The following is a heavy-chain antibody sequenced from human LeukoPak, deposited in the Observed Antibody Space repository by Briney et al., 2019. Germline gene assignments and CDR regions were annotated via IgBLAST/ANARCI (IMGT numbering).Heavy chain of an antibody. V-gene: IGHV3-74*01. CDR1: GFTFSNYW. CDR2: INNDGNST. J-gene: IGHJ6*03. CDR3: ARGGVHGYNFYYYMDV. D-gene: IGHD2-8*01. Sequence: GGSLRLSCAASGFTFSNYWMHWVRQAPGKGLVWVSRINNDGNSTSFADSVKGRFAISRDNAKSTLFLQMNSLRAEDTAVYYCARGGVHGYNFYYYMDVWGKGTAVTVS.